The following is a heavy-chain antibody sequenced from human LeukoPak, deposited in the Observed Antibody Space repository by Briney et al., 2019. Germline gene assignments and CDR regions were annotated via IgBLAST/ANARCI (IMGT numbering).Heavy chain of an antibody. CDR1: GFTFSSYS. CDR2: ISSSSSYI. V-gene: IGHV3-21*01. Sequence: GGSLRLSCAASGFTFSSYSMDWVRQAPGKGLEWVSSISSSSSYIYYADSVKGRFTISRDNAKNSLYLQMNSLRAEDTAVYYCARDAGYCSGGSCLTFDYWGQGTLVTVSS. D-gene: IGHD2-15*01. CDR3: ARDAGYCSGGSCLTFDY. J-gene: IGHJ4*02.